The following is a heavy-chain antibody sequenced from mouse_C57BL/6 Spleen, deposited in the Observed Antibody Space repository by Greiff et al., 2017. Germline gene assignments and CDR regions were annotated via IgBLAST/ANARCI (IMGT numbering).Heavy chain of an antibody. V-gene: IGHV1-59*01. CDR1: GYTFTSYW. J-gene: IGHJ4*01. D-gene: IGHD2-4*01. CDR3: ASYDYDYYAMDY. Sequence: QVQLQQPGAELVRPGTSVKLSCKASGYTFTSYWMHWVKQRPGQGLEWIGVIDPSDSYTNYNQKFKGKATLTVDTSSSTAYMQLSSLTSEDSAVYYCASYDYDYYAMDYWGQGTSGTVSS. CDR2: IDPSDSYT.